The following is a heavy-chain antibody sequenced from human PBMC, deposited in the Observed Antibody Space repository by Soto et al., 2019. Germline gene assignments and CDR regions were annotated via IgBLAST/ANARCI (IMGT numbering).Heavy chain of an antibody. J-gene: IGHJ5*02. CDR1: GFSFGDAW. D-gene: IGHD6-19*01. Sequence: EVQLVESGGDLVKPGGSLRLSCAASGFSFGDAWMNWVRQAPGRGLEWVGRIKSKTDGGTTDYPAPVKGRFTISRDDSKNTLYLHMNSLKTEDTAVYYCATDATREGGWHHWGQGTLVTVSS. CDR3: ATDATREGGWHH. V-gene: IGHV3-15*07. CDR2: IKSKTDGGTT.